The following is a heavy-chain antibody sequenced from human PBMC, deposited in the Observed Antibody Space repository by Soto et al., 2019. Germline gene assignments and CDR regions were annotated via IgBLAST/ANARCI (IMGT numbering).Heavy chain of an antibody. D-gene: IGHD5-18*01. CDR3: ARDPRGYNYGDFDS. V-gene: IGHV1-18*01. CDR2: ITTYNGNT. CDR1: GYLFNTYG. Sequence: ASVQVSCKASGYLFNTYGISWVRQAPGQGLEWMGRITTYNGNTNYAQKLQGRVTMTTDTSTSTVYMELKSLTSDDTAVYYCARDPRGYNYGDFDSWGQGSLVTVPS. J-gene: IGHJ4*02.